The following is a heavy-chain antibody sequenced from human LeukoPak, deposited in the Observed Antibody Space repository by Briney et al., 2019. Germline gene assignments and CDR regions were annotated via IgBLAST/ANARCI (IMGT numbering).Heavy chain of an antibody. D-gene: IGHD3-9*01. CDR1: GGSISSSNW. V-gene: IGHV4-4*02. CDR3: ARDRDDILTGPTYEDAFDI. J-gene: IGHJ3*02. CDR2: IYHSGST. Sequence: PSETLSLTCAVSGGSISSSNWWSWVRQPPGKGLEWIGEIYHSGSTNYNPSLKSRVTISVDKSKNQFSLKLSSVTAADTAVYYCARDRDDILTGPTYEDAFDIWGQGTMVTVSS.